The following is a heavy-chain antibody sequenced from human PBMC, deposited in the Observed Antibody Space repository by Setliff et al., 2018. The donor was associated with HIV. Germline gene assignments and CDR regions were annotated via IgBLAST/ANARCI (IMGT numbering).Heavy chain of an antibody. J-gene: IGHJ4*02. CDR3: ARVSYTSGWYIDY. D-gene: IGHD6-19*01. CDR2: IYSSGGT. Sequence: SETLSLTCTVSGASINSIYYWSWIRQPAGKGLEWIGRIYSSGGTNYNPSLKSRVTMSVGTSKNQFSLNLKSVTAADPAVYYCARVSYTSGWYIDYWGQGTLVTVSS. V-gene: IGHV4-4*07. CDR1: GASINSIYY.